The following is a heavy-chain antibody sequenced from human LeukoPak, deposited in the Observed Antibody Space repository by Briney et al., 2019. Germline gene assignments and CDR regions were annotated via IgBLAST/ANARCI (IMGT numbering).Heavy chain of an antibody. V-gene: IGHV3-53*01. CDR2: IYTGGST. J-gene: IGHJ4*02. CDR1: GFTVSSCY. D-gene: IGHD5-24*01. Sequence: PGGSLRLSCAASGFTVSSCYMTWVRQAPGKGLEWVSIIYTGGSTYYADSVKGRFTISRDNSKNTLYLQMNSLRAEDTAVYYCARVGRDGYNLVYWGQGTLVTVSS. CDR3: ARVGRDGYNLVY.